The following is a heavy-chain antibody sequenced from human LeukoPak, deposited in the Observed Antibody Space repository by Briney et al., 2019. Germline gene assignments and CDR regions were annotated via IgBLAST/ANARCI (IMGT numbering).Heavy chain of an antibody. Sequence: PGGSLRLSCAASGFTSSNYWMHWVRQAPGKGLVWVSRINSDGSNTNYADSVKGRSTISRDNAKNTVYLQMNSLRAEDTAVYYCARGRGPYGWFDPWGQGTLVTVSS. CDR1: GFTSSNYW. D-gene: IGHD3-10*01. V-gene: IGHV3-74*01. CDR2: INSDGSNT. CDR3: ARGRGPYGWFDP. J-gene: IGHJ5*02.